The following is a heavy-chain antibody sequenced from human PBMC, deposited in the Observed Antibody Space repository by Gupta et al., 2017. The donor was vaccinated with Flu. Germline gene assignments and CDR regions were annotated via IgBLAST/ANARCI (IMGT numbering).Heavy chain of an antibody. D-gene: IGHD4-4*01. CDR2: IYNSGST. J-gene: IGHJ4*02. Sequence: SSGGYFWSWIRQHPGKGLEWIGYIYNSGSTFSNPSLQSRVTISADTSKNHFSLNVSSVTAADTAVYYCAREMPTVTGAFDFWGQGTLVTVSS. V-gene: IGHV4-31*02. CDR1: SSGGYF. CDR3: AREMPTVTGAFDF.